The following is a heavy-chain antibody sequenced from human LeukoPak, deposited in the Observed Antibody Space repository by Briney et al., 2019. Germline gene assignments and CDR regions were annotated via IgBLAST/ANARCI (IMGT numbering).Heavy chain of an antibody. D-gene: IGHD2-2*01. CDR3: ARYVDQTYYYYYMDV. CDR2: IKQDGSEK. Sequence: PGGSLRLSCAATGFTFSRYWMSSVRQARGKGLEWVANIKQDGSEKYYVDSVKGRFTISRDNAKNSLSLQMNSLRAEDTAVYYCARYVDQTYYYYYMDVWGKGTTVTVSS. CDR1: GFTFSRYW. J-gene: IGHJ6*03. V-gene: IGHV3-7*01.